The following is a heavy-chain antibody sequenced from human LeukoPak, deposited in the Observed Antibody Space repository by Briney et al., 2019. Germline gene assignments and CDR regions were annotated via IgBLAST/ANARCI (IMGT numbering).Heavy chain of an antibody. J-gene: IGHJ1*01. D-gene: IGHD3-22*01. V-gene: IGHV1-24*01. CDR3: ATVSYYYDSSGYQGYFQH. CDR1: AYTFTELY. CDR2: FDPEDGET. Sequence: ASVNVTCNFSAYTFTELYIHWVRQAPGKGLEWMGGFDPEDGETIYAQRFRGRVTMTEDTSTDTAYMELSSLRSEDAAVYYCATVSYYYDSSGYQGYFQHWGQGTLVTVSS.